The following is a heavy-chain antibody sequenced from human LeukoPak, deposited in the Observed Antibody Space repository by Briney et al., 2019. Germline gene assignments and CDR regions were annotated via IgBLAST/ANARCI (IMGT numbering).Heavy chain of an antibody. V-gene: IGHV3-53*01. J-gene: IGHJ4*02. Sequence: GGSLRLSCAASGIAVAGNYMSWVRQPPGKGLEWVSFISINTDTFYADSVRGRFTISRDSSENTLFLQMNSLRDEDSAVYYCAIAQSWDELFDSWGQGTLVTVSS. CDR3: AIAQSWDELFDS. CDR1: GIAVAGNY. CDR2: ISINTDT. D-gene: IGHD1-26*01.